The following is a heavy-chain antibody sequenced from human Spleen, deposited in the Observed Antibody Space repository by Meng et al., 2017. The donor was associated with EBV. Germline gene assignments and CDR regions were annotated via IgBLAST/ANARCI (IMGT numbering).Heavy chain of an antibody. J-gene: IGHJ5*01. CDR3: VRDTAMVNWLEF. CDR1: GYTFTTYD. V-gene: IGHV1-2*06. D-gene: IGHD5-18*01. CDR2: INPRSGGT. Sequence: QVQLVQSVAEVKKPGASVKVSCNASGYTFTTYDINCVRQATGQGLEWMGRINPRSGGTNYAQKFQGRVTMTRDTSITTAYMDLSRLRSDDTAVYFCVRDTAMVNWLEFWGRGTLVTVSS.